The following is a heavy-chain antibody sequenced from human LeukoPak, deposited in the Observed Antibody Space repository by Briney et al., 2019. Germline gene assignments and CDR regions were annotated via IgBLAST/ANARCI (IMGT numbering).Heavy chain of an antibody. Sequence: GASVTVSCKASGGTFSSYAISWVRQAPGQGLEWMGGIIPIFGTANYAQKFQGRVTITADESTSTAYMELSRLRSDDTAVYYCARKLWEGFDYWGQGTLVTVSS. J-gene: IGHJ4*02. D-gene: IGHD3-10*01. CDR2: IIPIFGTA. CDR3: ARKLWEGFDY. CDR1: GGTFSSYA. V-gene: IGHV1-69*13.